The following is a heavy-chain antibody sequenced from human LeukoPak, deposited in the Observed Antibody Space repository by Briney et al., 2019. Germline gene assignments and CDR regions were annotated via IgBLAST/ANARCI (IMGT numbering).Heavy chain of an antibody. CDR1: GYTFTGYY. J-gene: IGHJ4*02. D-gene: IGHD6-19*01. V-gene: IGHV1-2*02. CDR3: EGEPHREKYSSCWYMDY. CDR2: INPNSGCT. Sequence: ASVKVSCKASGYTFTGYYMHWVRQAPGQGLEWMGWINPNSGCTNYAQKFQGRVTMTRDTSIRTAYMERSRLRCDDTAVYYTEGEPHREKYSSCWYMDYWGQGSLVTVSS.